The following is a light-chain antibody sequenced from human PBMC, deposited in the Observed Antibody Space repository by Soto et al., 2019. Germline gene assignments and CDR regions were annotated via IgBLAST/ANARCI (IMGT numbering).Light chain of an antibody. CDR1: TSNIGAPYD. J-gene: IGLJ1*01. CDR3: QSFDSSLSGSYV. V-gene: IGLV1-40*01. Sequence: QSVLTQPPSVSGAPGQRVTISCTGSTSNIGAPYDVYWYQQLPGTAPKLLIYASNNRPSGVPDRFSGSKTGTSASLAITGLKAEDEGDYYCQSFDSSLSGSYVFGTGTKLTVL. CDR2: ASN.